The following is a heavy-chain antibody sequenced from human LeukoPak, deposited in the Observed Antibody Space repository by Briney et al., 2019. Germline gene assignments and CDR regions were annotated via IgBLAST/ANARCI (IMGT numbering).Heavy chain of an antibody. CDR1: GLPFSTSG. D-gene: IGHD1-14*01. J-gene: IGHJ4*02. CDR2: IGPTGSDR. Sequence: PGGSLRLSCTASGLPFSTSGFNWVRPAPGKGLEWVASIGPTGSDRYHADSIKGRFTISRDNANNFLYLQMNSLRAEDTAVYYCATETNGRHYDYWGQGTLLTVSS. CDR3: ATETNGRHYDY. V-gene: IGHV3-21*06.